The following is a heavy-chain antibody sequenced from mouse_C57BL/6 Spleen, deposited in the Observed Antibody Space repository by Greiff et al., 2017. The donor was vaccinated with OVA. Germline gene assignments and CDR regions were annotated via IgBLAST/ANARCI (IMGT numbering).Heavy chain of an antibody. V-gene: IGHV5-12*01. D-gene: IGHD2-4*01. J-gene: IGHJ3*01. CDR1: GFTFSDYY. Sequence: EVQLVESGGGLVQPGGSLKLSCAASGFTFSDYYMYWVRQTPEKRLEWVAYISNGGGSTYYPDTVKGRFTISRDNAKNTLYLQMSRLKSEDTAMYYCARLGDYDGFAYWGQGTLVTVSA. CDR2: ISNGGGST. CDR3: ARLGDYDGFAY.